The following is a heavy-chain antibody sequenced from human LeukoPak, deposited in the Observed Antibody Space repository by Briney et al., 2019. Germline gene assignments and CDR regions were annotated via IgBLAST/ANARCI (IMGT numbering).Heavy chain of an antibody. CDR2: ISYDGSNK. Sequence: PGRSLRLSCAAPGFTFSSYGMHWVRQAPGKGLEWVAVISYDGSNKYYADSVKGRFTISRDNSKNTLYLQMNSLRAEDTAVYYCATTRRMLVVAATPLDYWGQGTLVTVSS. D-gene: IGHD2-15*01. CDR1: GFTFSSYG. V-gene: IGHV3-30*03. CDR3: ATTRRMLVVAATPLDY. J-gene: IGHJ4*02.